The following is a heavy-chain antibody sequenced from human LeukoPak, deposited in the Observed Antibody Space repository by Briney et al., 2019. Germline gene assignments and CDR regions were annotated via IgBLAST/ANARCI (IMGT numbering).Heavy chain of an antibody. D-gene: IGHD5-12*01. CDR1: GFTFSSYW. Sequence: GGSLRLSCAASGFTFSSYWMHWVRQAPGKGLVWDSRINSDGSSTSYADSVKGRFTISRDNAKNTLYLQMNSLRAEDTAVYYCARGRGYSGYDSWFDPWGQGTLVTVSS. J-gene: IGHJ5*02. CDR2: INSDGSST. V-gene: IGHV3-74*01. CDR3: ARGRGYSGYDSWFDP.